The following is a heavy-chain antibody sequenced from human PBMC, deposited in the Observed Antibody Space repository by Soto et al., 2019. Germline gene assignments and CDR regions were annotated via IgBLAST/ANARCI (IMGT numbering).Heavy chain of an antibody. CDR1: GYSFDGYG. CDR2: INTGNGDT. D-gene: IGHD6-19*01. V-gene: IGHV1-3*04. J-gene: IGHJ4*02. CDR3: ARDPRSGWSAGIDY. Sequence: QVQLVQSGAEVKKPGASVKVSCKASGYSFDGYGMHWVRQAPGQRPEWMGWINTGNGDTKYPQKFQGRVTLTRDTFAITAYMELNTLKSEDTAVYYCARDPRSGWSAGIDYWSQGSLVTVSS.